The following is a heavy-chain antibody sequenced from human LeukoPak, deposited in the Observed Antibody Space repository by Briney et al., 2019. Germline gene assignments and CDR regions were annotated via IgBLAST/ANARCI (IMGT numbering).Heavy chain of an antibody. CDR3: ARSARYSYGSGDFDY. Sequence: SVKVSCXASGGTFSSYAISWVRQAPGQGLEWMGGIIPIFGTANYAQKFQGRGRITADEYTSTDYMELSSLRSEDTAVYYCARSARYSYGSGDFDYWGQGTLVTVSS. D-gene: IGHD5-18*01. V-gene: IGHV1-69*01. J-gene: IGHJ4*02. CDR1: GGTFSSYA. CDR2: IIPIFGTA.